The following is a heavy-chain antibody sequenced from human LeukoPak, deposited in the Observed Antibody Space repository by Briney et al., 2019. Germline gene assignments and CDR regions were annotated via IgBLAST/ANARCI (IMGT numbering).Heavy chain of an antibody. Sequence: GGSLRLSCAGSGFTFSTSWIHWVRQAPGKGLVWVSRMNGDGRNTDYADPVKGRFTISRDNAKNTLYLQMNSLRSEDTAVYFCARAGNYYFDYWGQGALVTVSS. D-gene: IGHD1-7*01. J-gene: IGHJ4*02. CDR3: ARAGNYYFDY. CDR2: MNGDGRNT. CDR1: GFTFSTSW. V-gene: IGHV3-74*01.